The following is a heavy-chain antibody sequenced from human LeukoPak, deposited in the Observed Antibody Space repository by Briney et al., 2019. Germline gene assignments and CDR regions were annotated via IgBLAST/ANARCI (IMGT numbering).Heavy chain of an antibody. Sequence: GASVKVSCKASGYTFTSYYMHWVRQAPGQGLEWMGIITPSGGSTNYAQKFQGRVTMTRDISTSTVSMELSSLRSEDTAVYYCARSSGGMAAACDYWGQGTLVTVSS. CDR3: ARSSGGMAAACDY. V-gene: IGHV1-46*01. J-gene: IGHJ4*02. D-gene: IGHD5-24*01. CDR2: ITPSGGST. CDR1: GYTFTSYY.